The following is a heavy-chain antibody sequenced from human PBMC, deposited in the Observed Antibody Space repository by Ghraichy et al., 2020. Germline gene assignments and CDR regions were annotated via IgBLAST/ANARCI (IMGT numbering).Heavy chain of an antibody. J-gene: IGHJ4*02. CDR3: ARGGVYGSGSYDY. D-gene: IGHD3-10*01. CDR1: GGTFSSYA. V-gene: IGHV1-69*13. CDR2: IIPICGTS. Sequence: SVKVSCKTSGGTFSSYAISWVRQAPGQGLEWMGGIIPICGTSNYAQNFQGRVTITADESTSTAYMELSSLRSEDTAVYYCARGGVYGSGSYDYWGQGTLVTVSS.